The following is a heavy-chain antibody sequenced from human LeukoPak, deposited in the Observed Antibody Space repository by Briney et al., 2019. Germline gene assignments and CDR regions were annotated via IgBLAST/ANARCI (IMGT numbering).Heavy chain of an antibody. J-gene: IGHJ4*02. CDR3: ARDLGYSSGWYQYYFDY. CDR1: GGTFSSYA. V-gene: IGHV1-69*05. D-gene: IGHD6-19*01. CDR2: IIPIFGTA. Sequence: ASVKVSCKASGGTFSSYAISWVRQAPGQGLEWMGRIIPIFGTANYAQKFQGRVTITTDESTSTAYMELSSLRSEDTAVYYCARDLGYSSGWYQYYFDYWGQGTLVTVSS.